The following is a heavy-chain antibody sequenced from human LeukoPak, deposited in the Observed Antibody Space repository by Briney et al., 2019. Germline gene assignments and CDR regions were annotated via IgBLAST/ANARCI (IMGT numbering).Heavy chain of an antibody. V-gene: IGHV4-59*11. CDR1: GASISSHY. Sequence: SETLSLTCTVSGASISSHYWSWIRQPPGKGLEWIGDFCYSGSTNYNPSLKSRVTISVDTSKNQFSLKLSSVTAADTAVYYCARAGGVHDTPMDLDYWGQGTLVTVSS. CDR2: FCYSGST. J-gene: IGHJ4*02. D-gene: IGHD5-18*01. CDR3: ARAGGVHDTPMDLDY.